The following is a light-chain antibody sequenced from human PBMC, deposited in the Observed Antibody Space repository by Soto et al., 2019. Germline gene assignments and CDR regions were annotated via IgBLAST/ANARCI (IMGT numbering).Light chain of an antibody. V-gene: IGKV1-27*01. CDR1: QGIGVY. J-gene: IGKJ4*01. Sequence: DIQMTQSPSSLSASLGDRVTITCRASQGIGVYLAWFQQKPGKVPKLLIYAASALQSGVPSRFSGSGSGTDFTLTISSLQPDDFATYYCHKYNSAPLTFGGGTKVEIK. CDR3: HKYNSAPLT. CDR2: AAS.